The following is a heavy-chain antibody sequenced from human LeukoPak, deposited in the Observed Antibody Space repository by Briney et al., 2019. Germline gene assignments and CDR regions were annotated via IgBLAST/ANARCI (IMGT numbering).Heavy chain of an antibody. CDR1: GGSISSGGYY. CDR2: IYYSGST. Sequence: KTSETLSLTCTVSGGSISSGGYYWSWIRQHPGKGLEWIGYIYYSGSTYYNPSLKSRVTTSVDTSKNQFSLKLSSVTAADTAVYYCARVHPELDMVRGVITGPFDYWGQGTLVTVSS. CDR3: ARVHPELDMVRGVITGPFDY. J-gene: IGHJ4*02. V-gene: IGHV4-31*03. D-gene: IGHD3-10*01.